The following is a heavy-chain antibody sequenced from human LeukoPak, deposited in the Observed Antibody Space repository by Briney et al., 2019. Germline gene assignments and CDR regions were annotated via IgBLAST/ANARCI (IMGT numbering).Heavy chain of an antibody. J-gene: IGHJ3*01. D-gene: IGHD1-1*01. Sequence: GESLKISCKGSGYNFARYWIGWVRQMPGKGLEWMGIIYPGDSDTRYSPSFQGQVTISADKSISTTFLQWSSLKASDTAMYYCARRRWNDDAFDVWGQGTMVTVSS. CDR3: ARRRWNDDAFDV. CDR2: IYPGDSDT. V-gene: IGHV5-51*01. CDR1: GYNFARYW.